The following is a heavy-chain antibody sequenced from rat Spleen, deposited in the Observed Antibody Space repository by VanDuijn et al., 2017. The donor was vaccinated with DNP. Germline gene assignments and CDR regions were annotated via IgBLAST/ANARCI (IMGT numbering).Heavy chain of an antibody. J-gene: IGHJ2*01. CDR3: ATESTYYGYFDY. CDR2: ISHDGGGT. Sequence: EVRLMESGGGLVQPGRSLTLSCAASGFPFSDYFMAWVRQAPNKGLEWVASISHDGGGTFYGDSVKGRFTISRENAKSTLYLQMDSLRSEDTATYYCATESTYYGYFDYWGQGVMVTVSS. CDR1: GFPFSDYF. D-gene: IGHD1-9*01. V-gene: IGHV5-20*01.